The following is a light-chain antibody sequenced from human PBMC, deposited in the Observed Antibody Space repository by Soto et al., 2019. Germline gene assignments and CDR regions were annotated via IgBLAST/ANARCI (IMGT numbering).Light chain of an antibody. CDR3: QQYNNWPSLT. Sequence: EIVMTQSPATLSLSPGERATLSCRASQSVSTNFVWYQQKPGQAPRLLIYGASTRATGIPARFSGSGSGTEFTLTISSLQSEDFAVYYCQQYNNWPSLTFGGGTKVEIK. J-gene: IGKJ4*01. CDR2: GAS. V-gene: IGKV3-15*01. CDR1: QSVSTN.